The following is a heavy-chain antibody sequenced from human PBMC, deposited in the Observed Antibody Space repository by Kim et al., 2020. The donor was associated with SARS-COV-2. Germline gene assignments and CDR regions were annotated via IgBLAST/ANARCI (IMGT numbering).Heavy chain of an antibody. CDR2: IRSKANSYAT. Sequence: GGSLRLSCAASGFTFSGSAMHWVRQASGKGLEWVGRIRSKANSYATAYDASVKGRFTISRDDSKNTAYLQMNSLKTEDTAVYYFTRPSRKANFDYWGQGTLVTVSS. CDR1: GFTFSGSA. V-gene: IGHV3-73*01. CDR3: TRPSRKANFDY. J-gene: IGHJ4*02.